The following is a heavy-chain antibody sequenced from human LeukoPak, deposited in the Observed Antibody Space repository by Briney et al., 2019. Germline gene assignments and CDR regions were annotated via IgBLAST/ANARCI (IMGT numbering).Heavy chain of an antibody. V-gene: IGHV3-30*03. CDR3: ARDQIRYCSSSSCSYFDY. CDR2: ISYVGSDK. CDR1: GFIFSSCG. Sequence: PGRSLRLSCAASGFIFSSCGMHWVRQAPGKGLEWVAVISYVGSDKYYTDSVRGRFTISRDNSKTTLYLQMNSLRAEDTAVYYCARDQIRYCSSSSCSYFDYWGQGTLVTVSS. J-gene: IGHJ4*02. D-gene: IGHD2-2*01.